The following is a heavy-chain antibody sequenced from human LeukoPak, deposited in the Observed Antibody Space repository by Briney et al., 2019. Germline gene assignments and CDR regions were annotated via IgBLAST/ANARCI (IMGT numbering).Heavy chain of an antibody. CDR2: ISDDGSNK. J-gene: IGHJ2*01. D-gene: IGHD3-10*01. V-gene: IGHV3-30*18. CDR1: GFTFSNYG. CDR3: AKDSGVIAGHWYFDL. Sequence: GESLRLSCTASGFTFSNYGMHWVRQAPGKGLDWVAIISDDGSNKYYADSVQGRVTISRDNSKNTLYLQVSSLRDEDTAVYYCAKDSGVIAGHWYFDLWGRGTLVSVSS.